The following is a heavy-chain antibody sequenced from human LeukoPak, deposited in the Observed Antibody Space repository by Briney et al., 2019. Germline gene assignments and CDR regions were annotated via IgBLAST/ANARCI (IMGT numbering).Heavy chain of an antibody. CDR3: ARTLSGSYRDY. CDR1: GFTFSSYA. CDR2: ISSNTGST. V-gene: IGHV3-23*01. Sequence: GGSLRLSCAASGFTFSSYAMSWVRQAPGKGLEGVSSISSNTGSTYYADSVKGRFTISRDNSKNTLDLQMNSLRDEDTAVYFCARTLSGSYRDYWGQGALVTVSS. D-gene: IGHD1-26*01. J-gene: IGHJ4*02.